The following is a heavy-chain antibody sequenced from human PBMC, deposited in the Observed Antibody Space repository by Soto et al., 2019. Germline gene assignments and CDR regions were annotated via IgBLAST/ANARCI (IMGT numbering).Heavy chain of an antibody. D-gene: IGHD3-16*02. V-gene: IGHV2-26*01. CDR2: IFSNDEK. CDR3: ARSEYDYIWGSYRRIPGEFDY. Sequence: QVTLKESGPVLVKPTETLTLTCTVSGFSLSNARMGVSWIRQPPGKALEWLAHIFSNDEKSYSTSLKSRLTISKDTSKSQVVLTMTNMDPVDTATYYCARSEYDYIWGSYRRIPGEFDYWGQGTLVTVSS. CDR1: GFSLSNARMG. J-gene: IGHJ4*02.